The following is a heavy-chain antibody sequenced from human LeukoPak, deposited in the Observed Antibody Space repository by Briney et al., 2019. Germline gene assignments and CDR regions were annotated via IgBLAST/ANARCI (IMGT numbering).Heavy chain of an antibody. CDR1: EFTFSYYY. D-gene: IGHD3-9*01. CDR2: IKQDGTEK. J-gene: IGHJ5*01. Sequence: GGSLRLSCVGSEFTFSYYYMTWVRQAPGKGLQWVANIKQDGTEKYYVDSVKGRFTISRDNAENPVFLQMNNLRAEDTAVYYCARASFDILTGLPAWFDFWGQGTLVIVSS. V-gene: IGHV3-7*03. CDR3: ARASFDILTGLPAWFDF.